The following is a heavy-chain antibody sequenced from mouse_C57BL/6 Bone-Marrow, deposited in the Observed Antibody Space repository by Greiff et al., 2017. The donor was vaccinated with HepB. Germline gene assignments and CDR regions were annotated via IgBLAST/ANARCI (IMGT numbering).Heavy chain of an antibody. D-gene: IGHD1-1*02. J-gene: IGHJ4*01. Sequence: VQLQQPGAELVMPGASVKLSCKASGYTFTSYWMHWVKQRPGQGLEWIGEIDPSDSYTNYNQKFKGKSTLTVDKSSSTAYMQLSSLTSGDSAVYYWVRREIYYGPYYYDMDYWGQGTSVTVSS. CDR3: VRREIYYGPYYYDMDY. CDR1: GYTFTSYW. V-gene: IGHV1-69*01. CDR2: IDPSDSYT.